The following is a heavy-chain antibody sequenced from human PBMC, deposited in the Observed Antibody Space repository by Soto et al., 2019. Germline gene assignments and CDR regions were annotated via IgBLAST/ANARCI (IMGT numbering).Heavy chain of an antibody. Sequence: ASVKVSCKASGYTFTSYYMHWVRQAPGQGLEWMGIINPSGGSTSYAQKFQGRVTMTRDTSTSTVYMELSSLRSEDTAVYYCARDWIVATDNPQYYYYRDVWGKGPTVTVSS. D-gene: IGHD5-12*01. CDR2: INPSGGST. CDR1: GYTFTSYY. V-gene: IGHV1-46*01. J-gene: IGHJ6*03. CDR3: ARDWIVATDNPQYYYYRDV.